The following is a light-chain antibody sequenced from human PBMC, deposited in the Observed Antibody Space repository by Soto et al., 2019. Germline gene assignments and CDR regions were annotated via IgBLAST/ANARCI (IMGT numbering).Light chain of an antibody. V-gene: IGKV1-5*01. Sequence: DIQMTQSPSTLPASVGDRVTITCRASQSISNWLAWYQQKPGKAPKLLIFAASSLQSGVPSRFSGSGSGTEFTLTISSLQPEDFATYYCLQHNSYPLTFGGGTKVDIK. CDR3: LQHNSYPLT. CDR1: QSISNW. J-gene: IGKJ4*01. CDR2: AAS.